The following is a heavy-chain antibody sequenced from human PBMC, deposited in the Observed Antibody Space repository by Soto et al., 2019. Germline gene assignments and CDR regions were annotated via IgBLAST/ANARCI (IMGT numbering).Heavy chain of an antibody. Sequence: QVQLVESGGGVVQPGRSLRLSCAASGFTFSTYGMHWVRQAPGKGLEWVAVISHDGSKKYYEDSVKGRFTISRDNSKNTMYLQMNSLRVEDTAVYYCAKFWVWSGYEKGSFDYWGQGTLVTVSS. D-gene: IGHD3-3*01. CDR1: GFTFSTYG. J-gene: IGHJ4*02. V-gene: IGHV3-30*18. CDR2: ISHDGSKK. CDR3: AKFWVWSGYEKGSFDY.